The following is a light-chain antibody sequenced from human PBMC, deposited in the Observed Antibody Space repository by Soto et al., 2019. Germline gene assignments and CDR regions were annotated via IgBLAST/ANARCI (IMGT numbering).Light chain of an antibody. J-gene: IGLJ3*02. Sequence: QSVLTQPRSVSRCPGQSVTISCTGTNSDVGAYTFVSWYQQLPGKAPKLIISAVSYRPSGVPDRFSGSKSGNTASLTISGLQTEDEADYYCFSYTASDMWVFGGGTKVTVL. CDR2: AVS. CDR1: NSDVGAYTF. CDR3: FSYTASDMWV. V-gene: IGLV2-11*01.